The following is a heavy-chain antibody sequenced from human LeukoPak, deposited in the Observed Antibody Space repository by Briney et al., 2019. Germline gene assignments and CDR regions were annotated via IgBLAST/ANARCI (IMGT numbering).Heavy chain of an antibody. D-gene: IGHD1-26*01. V-gene: IGHV1-18*01. CDR3: AKDRQRFIVGASGGLAGFDY. CDR2: ISGYNGNT. J-gene: IGHJ4*02. CDR1: GYTFTSYG. Sequence: ASVKVSCKASGYTFTSYGISWVRQAPGQGLEWMGWISGYNGNTNYAQKLQGRVTMTTDTSTSTAYMELRSLRSDDTAVYYCAKDRQRFIVGASGGLAGFDYWGLGTLVTVSS.